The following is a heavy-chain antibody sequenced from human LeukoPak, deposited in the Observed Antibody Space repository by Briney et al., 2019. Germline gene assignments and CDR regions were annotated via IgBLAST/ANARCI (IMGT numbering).Heavy chain of an antibody. Sequence: GESLQISCKGSGYRFTSYWISWVRQVPGKGLEWMGRIDPSDSYTNYSPSFQGHVTISADKSISTAYLQWSSLKASDTAMYYCARRMGYCSGGSCLNWFDPWGQGTLVTVSS. D-gene: IGHD2-15*01. V-gene: IGHV5-10-1*01. CDR3: ARRMGYCSGGSCLNWFDP. CDR1: GYRFTSYW. CDR2: IDPSDSYT. J-gene: IGHJ5*02.